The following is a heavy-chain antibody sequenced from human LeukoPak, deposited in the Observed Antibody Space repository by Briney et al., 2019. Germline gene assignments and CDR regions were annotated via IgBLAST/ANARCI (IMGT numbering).Heavy chain of an antibody. CDR2: IRSKTNNYAT. CDR3: SSGGFCSSTTCYGEN. D-gene: IGHD2-2*01. CDR1: GFTFSGSA. J-gene: IGHJ4*02. V-gene: IGHV3-73*01. Sequence: GGSLTLSCAASGFTFSGSAMHWVRQASGKGLEWVGRIRSKTNNYATAYAASVKGRFTISRDDSKNTAFLQMNSLKTEDTAVYYCSSGGFCSSTTCYGENWGQGTLVTVSS.